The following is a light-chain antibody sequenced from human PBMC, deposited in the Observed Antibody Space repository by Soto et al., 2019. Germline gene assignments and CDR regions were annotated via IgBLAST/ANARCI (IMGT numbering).Light chain of an antibody. Sequence: EIVMTQSPATLSVSPGERATLSCRASQSVSNNVAWYQQKAGQPPRLIIYGASTRATGIPARFSGSGSGTEFTLTISSLQSEDFEVYYCQQSWGYTFGQGTKLEIK. CDR2: GAS. V-gene: IGKV3-15*01. CDR1: QSVSNN. CDR3: QQSWGYT. J-gene: IGKJ2*01.